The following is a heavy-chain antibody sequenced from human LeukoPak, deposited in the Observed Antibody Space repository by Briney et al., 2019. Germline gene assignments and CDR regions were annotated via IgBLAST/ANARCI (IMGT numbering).Heavy chain of an antibody. Sequence: SETLSLTCTVSGGSISSYYWSWIRQPPGQGLEWIGYIYYSGGTNYNPSLKSRVTISVDTSKNQFSLKLSSVTAADTAVYYCARENDDAFDIWGQGTMVTVSS. CDR1: GGSISSYY. V-gene: IGHV4-59*01. CDR3: ARENDDAFDI. J-gene: IGHJ3*02. CDR2: IYYSGGT.